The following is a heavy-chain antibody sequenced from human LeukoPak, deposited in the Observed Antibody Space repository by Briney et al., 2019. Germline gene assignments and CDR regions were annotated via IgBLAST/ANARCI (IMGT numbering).Heavy chain of an antibody. D-gene: IGHD4-17*01. CDR3: TRDIGSGDYVFFDS. J-gene: IGHJ4*02. CDR2: LYNNGST. Sequence: PSETLSLTCTVSDASVSGYYWSWIRLPAGKGLEWIGRLYNNGSTNCNPSLKSRVTMSVDTSKNQLSLRLKSVTAVDTAVYYCTRDIGSGDYVFFDSWGQGTRVIVSS. V-gene: IGHV4-4*07. CDR1: DASVSGYY.